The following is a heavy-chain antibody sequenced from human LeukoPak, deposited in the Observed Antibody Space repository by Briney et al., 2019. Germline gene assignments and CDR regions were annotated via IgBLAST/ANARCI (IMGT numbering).Heavy chain of an antibody. CDR2: IYYSGST. V-gene: IGHV4-39*07. Sequence: SETLSLTCTVSGGSISGSTYYWGWIRQPPGKGLEWVGSIYYSGSTYYNPSLKSRVTISVDTSKNQFSLKLSSVTAADTAVYYCARCEDILTVVRGNWFDPWGQGTLVTVSS. CDR3: ARCEDILTVVRGNWFDP. CDR1: GGSISGSTYY. D-gene: IGHD3-9*01. J-gene: IGHJ5*02.